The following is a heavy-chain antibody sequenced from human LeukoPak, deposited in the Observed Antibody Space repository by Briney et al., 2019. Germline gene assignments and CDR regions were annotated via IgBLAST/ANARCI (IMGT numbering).Heavy chain of an antibody. J-gene: IGHJ6*03. Sequence: SVKVSCKASGGTFSSYAISWVRQAPGQGLEWMGGIIPIFGTAKYAQKFQGRVTITTDESTSTAYMELSRLRSEDTAVYYCARDGGYYSAEYYYYYMDVWGKGPRSPSP. CDR3: ARDGGYYSAEYYYYYMDV. CDR2: IIPIFGTA. V-gene: IGHV1-69*05. CDR1: GGTFSSYA. D-gene: IGHD3-3*01.